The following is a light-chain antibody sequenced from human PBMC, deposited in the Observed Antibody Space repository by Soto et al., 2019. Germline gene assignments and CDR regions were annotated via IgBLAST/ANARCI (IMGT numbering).Light chain of an antibody. CDR3: QTWGTGIHVV. Sequence: QSVLTQSPSASASLGASVTLTCTLSSGHSSYAIAWHQQQPEKGPRYLMKLDSDGSHTKGDAIPDRFSGSSSGAERYLPISSLQSEDEADYYCQTWGTGIHVVFGGGTKLTVL. V-gene: IGLV4-69*01. J-gene: IGLJ2*01. CDR1: SGHSSYA. CDR2: LDSDGSH.